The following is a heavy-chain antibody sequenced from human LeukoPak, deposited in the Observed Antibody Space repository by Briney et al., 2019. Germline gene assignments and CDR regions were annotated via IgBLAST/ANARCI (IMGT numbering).Heavy chain of an antibody. D-gene: IGHD3-9*01. CDR3: ARVGHFDWLGAFDI. J-gene: IGHJ3*02. Sequence: GGSLRLSCAASGFTFSSYWMSWVRQAPGKGLEWVANIKQDGSEKYYVDSVKGRFTISRDNAKNSLYLQMNSLRAEDTAVYYCARVGHFDWLGAFDIWGQGTMVTVSS. V-gene: IGHV3-7*01. CDR2: IKQDGSEK. CDR1: GFTFSSYW.